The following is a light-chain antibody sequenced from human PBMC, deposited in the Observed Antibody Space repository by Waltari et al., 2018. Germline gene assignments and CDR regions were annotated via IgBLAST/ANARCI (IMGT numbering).Light chain of an antibody. J-gene: IGLJ3*02. Sequence: QTALTQPAPGSGSPGQATTNPRPGTSRNHGSYKMSSWYPHHPGQAHKVLIYEDDTSPSGISNRFSGSKSGNTAPLTISGLQAEDEADYYCASYLGGNIWVFGGGTRLTV. CDR3: ASYLGGNIWV. CDR2: EDD. CDR1: SRNHGSYKM. V-gene: IGLV2-23*01.